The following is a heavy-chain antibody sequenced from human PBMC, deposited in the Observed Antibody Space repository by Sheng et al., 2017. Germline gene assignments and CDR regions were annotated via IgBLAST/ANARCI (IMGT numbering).Heavy chain of an antibody. D-gene: IGHD5-12*01. CDR1: GFTFSSYW. Sequence: EVQLVESGGGLVQPGGSLRLSCAASGFTFSSYWMHWVRQTPGEGLVWVSSISSIGTYISYAESIKGRFTISRDNAKDSVYLQMSSLRVEDTAVYYCARDRSGGYDGIDFWGQGTLVTVSS. V-gene: IGHV3-21*01. J-gene: IGHJ4*02. CDR2: ISSIGTYI. CDR3: ARDRSGGYDGIDF.